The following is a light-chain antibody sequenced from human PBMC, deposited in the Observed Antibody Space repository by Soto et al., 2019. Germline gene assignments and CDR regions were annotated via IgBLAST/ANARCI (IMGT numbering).Light chain of an antibody. Sequence: DIQMTQSPSSLSASVGDSVTITCRASQSISSYLNWYQQKPGKDPKLLIYAASSLQSGVPSRFSGSGSGTDFTLTISSLQPEEFATYYCQQSYSTPQTVGQGTKVDIK. CDR2: AAS. CDR3: QQSYSTPQT. V-gene: IGKV1-39*01. J-gene: IGKJ1*01. CDR1: QSISSY.